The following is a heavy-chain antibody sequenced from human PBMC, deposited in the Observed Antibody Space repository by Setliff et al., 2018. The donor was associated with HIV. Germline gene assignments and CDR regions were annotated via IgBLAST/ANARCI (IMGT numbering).Heavy chain of an antibody. V-gene: IGHV7-4-1*02. CDR3: ARVSDTGVDPQTHRDY. J-gene: IGHJ4*02. CDR2: INTNTGNP. CDR1: GYTFTNYA. Sequence: GASVKVSCKTSGYTFTNYALNWVRQAPGQGLEWMGWINTNTGNPTYAQGFTGRFVFSLDTSVSTAYLQISSLKAEDSAIYYCARVSDTGVDPQTHRDYWGQGTPV. D-gene: IGHD2-21*01.